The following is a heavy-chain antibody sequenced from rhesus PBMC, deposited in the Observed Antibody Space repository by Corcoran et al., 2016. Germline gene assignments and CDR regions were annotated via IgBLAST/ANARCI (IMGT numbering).Heavy chain of an antibody. CDR1: GGSISDDYY. J-gene: IGHJ4*01. Sequence: QVQLQESGPGLVKPSETLSLTCAVSGGSISDDYYWSWIRQPPGKGLEWIGYIYGSGGGTNYNPSLRTRFTISIDTSKTQFSLKLSSVTAADTAVYYCASPIAAVRYYFDYWGQGVLVTVSS. CDR3: ASPIAAVRYYFDY. V-gene: IGHV4-106*01. D-gene: IGHD6-25*01. CDR2: IYGSGGGT.